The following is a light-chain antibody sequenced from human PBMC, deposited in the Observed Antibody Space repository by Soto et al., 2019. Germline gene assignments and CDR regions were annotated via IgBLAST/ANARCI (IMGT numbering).Light chain of an antibody. CDR2: DTN. Sequence: QAVVTQEPSLTVSPGGTVTLTCGSSTGAVTSGLYPYWFQQKPGQAPRTLISDTNNKHAWAPARFSGSLLGDKAAQTLSGAQPEDEAEYYCLLSYSGDYVFFGGGTKLTVL. CDR1: TGAVTSGLY. V-gene: IGLV7-46*01. J-gene: IGLJ2*01. CDR3: LLSYSGDYVF.